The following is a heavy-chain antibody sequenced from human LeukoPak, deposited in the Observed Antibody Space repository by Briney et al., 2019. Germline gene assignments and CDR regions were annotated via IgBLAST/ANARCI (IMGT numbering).Heavy chain of an antibody. D-gene: IGHD3-3*01. CDR1: GFIFSNYA. CDR3: ARVTIFGVEDY. J-gene: IGHJ4*02. V-gene: IGHV3-23*01. CDR2: ISGRSDNT. Sequence: PGGSLRLSCAASGFIFSNYAMYWVRQAPGKGLEWVSAISGRSDNTYYADSVKGRFTISRDNSKNTLYLQMNSLRAEDTAVYYCARVTIFGVEDYWGQGTLVTVSS.